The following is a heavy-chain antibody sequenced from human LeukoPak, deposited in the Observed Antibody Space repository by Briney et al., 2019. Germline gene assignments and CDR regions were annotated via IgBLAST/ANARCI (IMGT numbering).Heavy chain of an antibody. V-gene: IGHV4-59*01. CDR3: ARGRSDYYFDY. D-gene: IGHD2-21*02. CDR1: NGFISSYY. Sequence: PSETLSLTCTVSNGFISSYYWSWIRQPPGKGLEWIGYIYYSGSTSYNPSLKSRLTILVDTSKNQLSLKLSSVTAADTAVYYCARGRSDYYFDYWGQGTLVTVSS. CDR2: IYYSGST. J-gene: IGHJ4*02.